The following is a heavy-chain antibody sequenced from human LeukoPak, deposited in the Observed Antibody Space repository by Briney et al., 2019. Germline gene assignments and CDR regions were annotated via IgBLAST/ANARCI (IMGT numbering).Heavy chain of an antibody. CDR1: GFTFTSSA. CDR3: AALGDDSSGYLSFDY. J-gene: IGHJ4*02. V-gene: IGHV1-58*01. D-gene: IGHD3-22*01. Sequence: GTSVKVSCKASGFTFTSSAVQWVRQARGQRLEWIGWIVVGSGNTNYAQKFQERVTITRGMSTSTAYMELSSLRSEDTAVYYCAALGDDSSGYLSFDYWGQGTLVTVSS. CDR2: IVVGSGNT.